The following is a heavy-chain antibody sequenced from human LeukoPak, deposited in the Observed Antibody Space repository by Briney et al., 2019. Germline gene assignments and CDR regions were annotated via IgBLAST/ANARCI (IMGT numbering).Heavy chain of an antibody. CDR2: IRYDGSNK. Sequence: PGGSLRLSCAASGFTFSSYGMHWVRQAPGKGLEWVAFIRYDGSNKYYADSVKGRFTISRDNSKNTLYLRMNSLRAEDTAVYYCLTGNEMIGDYWGQGTLVTVSS. CDR3: LTGNEMIGDY. V-gene: IGHV3-30*02. CDR1: GFTFSSYG. D-gene: IGHD5-24*01. J-gene: IGHJ4*02.